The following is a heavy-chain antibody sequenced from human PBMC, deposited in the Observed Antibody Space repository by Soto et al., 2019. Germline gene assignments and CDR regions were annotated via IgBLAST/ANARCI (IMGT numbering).Heavy chain of an antibody. CDR2: INPSGGST. CDR1: GYTFTSYY. V-gene: IGHV1-46*01. Sequence: GASVKVSCKASGYTFTSYYMHWVRQAPGQGLEWMGIINPSGGSTSYAQKFQGRVTMTRDTSISTAYMELSRLRSDDTAVYYCARDRAVLRYFDWPYGMDVWGQGTTVTVSS. D-gene: IGHD3-9*01. J-gene: IGHJ6*02. CDR3: ARDRAVLRYFDWPYGMDV.